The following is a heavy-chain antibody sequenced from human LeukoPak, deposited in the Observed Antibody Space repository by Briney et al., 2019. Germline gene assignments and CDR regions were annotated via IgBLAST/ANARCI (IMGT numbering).Heavy chain of an antibody. V-gene: IGHV4-59*01. D-gene: IGHD3-22*01. CDR3: ARDKRYYYDSSGYYFDS. CDR2: IYYSGST. CDR1: GGSISSYY. Sequence: SETLSLTCTVSGGSISSYYWSWIRQPPGKGLEWIGYIYYSGSTNYNPSLKSRVTISVGTSKNQFSLKLTSVTAADTAVYYCARDKRYYYDSSGYYFDSWGQGLLVTVSS. J-gene: IGHJ4*02.